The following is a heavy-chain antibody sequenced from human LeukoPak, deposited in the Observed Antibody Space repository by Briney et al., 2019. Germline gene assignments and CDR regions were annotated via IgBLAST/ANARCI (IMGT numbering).Heavy chain of an antibody. CDR1: GYSFNSHH. J-gene: IGHJ6*02. CDR2: KFSHDGST. V-gene: IGHV1-46*02. Sequence: GASVKVPCTTSGYSFNSHHVHWVRQAPGQGLEWMGVKFSHDGSTSYTQNFQGRLTMTRDTSTSTVYMELSSLRSEDTAVYYCARDSGNFHYDMDVWGQGTTVTVSS. CDR3: ARDSGNFHYDMDV. D-gene: IGHD3-10*01.